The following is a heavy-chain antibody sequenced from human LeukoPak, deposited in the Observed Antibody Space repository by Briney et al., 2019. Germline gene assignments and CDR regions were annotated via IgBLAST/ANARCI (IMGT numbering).Heavy chain of an antibody. J-gene: IGHJ4*02. Sequence: GGSLRLSCAASTFTFSRYNMNWVRQAPGKGLEWVSAISGSGGSTYYADSVKGRFTISRDNSKNTLYLQMNSLRAEDTAVYYCARGFSSMCDYWGQGTLVTVSS. CDR1: TFTFSRYN. CDR3: ARGFSSMCDY. D-gene: IGHD6-13*01. CDR2: ISGSGGST. V-gene: IGHV3-23*01.